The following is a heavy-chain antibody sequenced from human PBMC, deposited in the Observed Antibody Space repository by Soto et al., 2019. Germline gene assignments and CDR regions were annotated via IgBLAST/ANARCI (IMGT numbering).Heavy chain of an antibody. J-gene: IGHJ3*02. CDR3: AKSQTTVVAYDAFDI. CDR2: ISWNSGSI. V-gene: IGHV3-9*01. CDR1: GFTFDDYA. D-gene: IGHD4-17*01. Sequence: EVQLVESGGGLVQPGRSLRLSCAASGFTFDDYAMHWVRQAPGKGLEWVSGISWNSGSIGYADSVKGRFTISRDNAKNSLYLQMNSLRAEDTALYYCAKSQTTVVAYDAFDIWGQGTMVTVSS.